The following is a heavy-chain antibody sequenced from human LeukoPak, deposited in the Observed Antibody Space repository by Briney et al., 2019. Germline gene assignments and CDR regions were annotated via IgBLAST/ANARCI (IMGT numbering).Heavy chain of an antibody. CDR3: AKDTLVGATTGAFDI. J-gene: IGHJ3*02. CDR1: GFTFDDYA. V-gene: IGHV3-9*03. Sequence: GGSLRLSCAASGFTFDDYAMHWVRQAPGKGLEWVSGISWNSGSIGYADSVKGRFTISRDNAKNSLYLQMNSLRAEDMALYYCAKDTLVGATTGAFDIWGQGTMVTVFS. CDR2: ISWNSGSI. D-gene: IGHD1-26*01.